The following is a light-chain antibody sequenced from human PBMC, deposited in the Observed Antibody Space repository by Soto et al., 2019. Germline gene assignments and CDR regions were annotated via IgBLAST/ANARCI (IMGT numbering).Light chain of an antibody. Sequence: QAVVTQPPSVSGAPGQRVTISCTGSSSDIGAGYAVHWYQQLPGAAPKLVIYTNNNWPSGVPDRFSGSKSGTSASLAITGLQAEDEADYYCQSYDSSLGGSKVFGTGTKLTVL. CDR3: QSYDSSLGGSKV. CDR2: TNN. J-gene: IGLJ1*01. V-gene: IGLV1-40*01. CDR1: SSDIGAGYA.